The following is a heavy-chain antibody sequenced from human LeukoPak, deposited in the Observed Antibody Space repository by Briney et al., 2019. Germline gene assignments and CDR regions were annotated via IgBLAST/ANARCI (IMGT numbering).Heavy chain of an antibody. CDR1: GFTFSSYS. CDR3: ARVDDFWSGYSAD. D-gene: IGHD3-3*01. V-gene: IGHV3-48*01. CDR2: ISSSSSTI. Sequence: PGRSLRLSCAASGFTFSSYSMNWVRQAPGKGLEWVSYISSSSSTIYYADSVKGRFTISRDNAKNSLYLQMNSLRAEDTAVYYCARVDDFWSGYSADWGQGTLVTVSS. J-gene: IGHJ4*02.